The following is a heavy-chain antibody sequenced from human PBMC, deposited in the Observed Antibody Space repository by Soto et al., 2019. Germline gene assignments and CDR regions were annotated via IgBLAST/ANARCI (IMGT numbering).Heavy chain of an antibody. D-gene: IGHD3-16*01. J-gene: IGHJ3*01. CDR1: AFTFSHYG. CDR3: ARDEDGGINAFDV. Sequence: QVQLVESGGGVVQPGRSLRLSCAASAFTFSHYGMHWVRQAPGKGLEWVTLISRDGSKKFYRDSVTGRFTISRDNSKNRLSLQVEWLTVECTALYYCARDEDGGINAFDVWGQGTMVTFSS. CDR2: ISRDGSKK. V-gene: IGHV3-33*05.